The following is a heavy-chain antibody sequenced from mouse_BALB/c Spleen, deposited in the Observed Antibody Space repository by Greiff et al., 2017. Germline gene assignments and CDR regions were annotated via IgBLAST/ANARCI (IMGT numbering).Heavy chain of an antibody. D-gene: IGHD1-1*01. CDR2: ISNGGGST. Sequence: DVQLVESGGGLVQPGGSLKLSCAASGFTFSSYTMSWVRQTPEKRLEWVAYISNGGGSTYYPDTVKGRFTISRDNAKNTLYLQMSSLKSEDTAMYYCARHGSSYDAMDYWGQGTSVTVSS. CDR3: ARHGSSYDAMDY. J-gene: IGHJ4*01. V-gene: IGHV5-12-2*01. CDR1: GFTFSSYT.